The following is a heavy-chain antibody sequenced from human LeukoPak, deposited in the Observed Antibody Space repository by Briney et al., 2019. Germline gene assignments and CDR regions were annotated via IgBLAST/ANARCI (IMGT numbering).Heavy chain of an antibody. CDR3: ARGVTVTYFFDY. CDR1: GGSFSGYY. J-gene: IGHJ4*02. D-gene: IGHD4-11*01. CDR2: INHSGST. Sequence: SETLSLTCAVYGGSFSGYYWSWIRQPPGKGLEWIGEINHSGSTNYNPSLKSRVTISVDTSKNQFSLKLSSVTAADTAVYYCARGVTVTYFFDYWGQGTLVTVSS. V-gene: IGHV4-34*01.